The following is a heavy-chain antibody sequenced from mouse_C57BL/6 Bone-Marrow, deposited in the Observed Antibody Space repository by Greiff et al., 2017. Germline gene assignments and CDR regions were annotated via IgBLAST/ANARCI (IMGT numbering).Heavy chain of an antibody. CDR2: SRNKANDYTT. J-gene: IGHJ3*01. CDR3: ARDANYYGSRFAY. V-gene: IGHV7-1*01. D-gene: IGHD1-1*01. CDR1: GFTFSDFY. Sequence: DVQLVESGGGLVQSGRSLRLSCATSGFTFSDFYMEWVRQAPGKGLEWIAASRNKANDYTTEYSASVKGRFIVSRDTSQSILYLQMNALRAEDTAIYYCARDANYYGSRFAYWGQGTLVTVSA.